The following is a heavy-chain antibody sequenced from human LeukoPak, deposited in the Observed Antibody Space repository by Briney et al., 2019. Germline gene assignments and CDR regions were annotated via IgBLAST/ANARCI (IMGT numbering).Heavy chain of an antibody. CDR1: GGSFSGYF. D-gene: IGHD3-16*02. J-gene: IGHJ3*02. CDR3: ARGPYVWGSYRYLPTPDDTFDI. Sequence: QPSETLSLTCAVYGGSFSGYFWSWIRQPPGKGLEWIGEINQSGSSNYNPSLKSRVTISLDTSKTQFSLRLSSVTAADTAVYYCARGPYVWGSYRYLPTPDDTFDIWGQGTTVTVSS. CDR2: INQSGSS. V-gene: IGHV4-34*01.